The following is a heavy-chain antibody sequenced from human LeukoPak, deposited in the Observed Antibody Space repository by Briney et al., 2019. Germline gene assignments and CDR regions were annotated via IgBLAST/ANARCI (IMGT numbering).Heavy chain of an antibody. CDR2: INHSGST. D-gene: IGHD3-10*01. CDR1: GGSFSGYY. CDR3: ARAGSITMVRGVITGWSWFDP. J-gene: IGHJ5*02. V-gene: IGHV4-34*01. Sequence: SETLSLTCAVYGGSFSGYYWSWIRQPPGKGLEWIGEINHSGSTNYNPSLKGRVTISVDTSKNQFSLKLSSVTAADTAVYYCARAGSITMVRGVITGWSWFDPWGQGTLVTVSS.